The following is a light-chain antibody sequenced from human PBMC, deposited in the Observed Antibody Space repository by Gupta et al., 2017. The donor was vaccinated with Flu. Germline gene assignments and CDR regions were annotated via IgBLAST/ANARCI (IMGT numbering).Light chain of an antibody. CDR2: YSD. Sequence: QSLLPPPPSASGPPGQTVTLSCSRPRSSVGNTFVYWYQQFPGEAATLLIFYSDQRRSGGPDGCSAAKYGASAATTTGGSGPEEEDDDYCGEGEDTQSGYWMFGGGTKLTV. CDR1: RSSVGNTF. CDR3: GEGEDTQSGYWM. J-gene: IGLJ3*02. V-gene: IGLV1-47*02.